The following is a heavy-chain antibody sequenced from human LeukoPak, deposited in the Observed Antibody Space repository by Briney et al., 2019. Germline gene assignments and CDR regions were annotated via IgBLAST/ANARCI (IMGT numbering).Heavy chain of an antibody. CDR2: IIPIFGTA. CDR3: ARDVNDLVRSPYYYGMDV. D-gene: IGHD6-13*01. CDR1: GGTFTSYA. Sequence: SVKVSCKASGGTFTSYAISWVRQAPGQGLEWMGGIIPIFGTANYAQKFQGRVTITADESTSTAYMELRSLRSDDTAVYYCARDVNDLVRSPYYYGMDVWGQGTTVTVSS. J-gene: IGHJ6*02. V-gene: IGHV1-69*13.